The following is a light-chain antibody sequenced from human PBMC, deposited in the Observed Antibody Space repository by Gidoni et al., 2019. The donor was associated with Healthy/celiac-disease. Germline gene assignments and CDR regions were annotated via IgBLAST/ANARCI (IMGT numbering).Light chain of an antibody. V-gene: IGKV3-15*01. J-gene: IGKJ3*01. CDR3: QQYNNWPPLFT. CDR1: QSVSSN. CDR2: GAS. Sequence: EIVMTQSPATLSVSPGERATLSCRASQSVSSNLAWYQQKPGQDPRLLIYGASTRATGIPARFSGSGSGTEFTLTISLQSEDFAVYYCQQYNNWPPLFTFGPGTKVDIK.